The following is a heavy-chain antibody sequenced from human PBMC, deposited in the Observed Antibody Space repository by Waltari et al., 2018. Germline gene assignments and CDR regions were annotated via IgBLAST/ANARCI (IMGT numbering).Heavy chain of an antibody. CDR1: GYTFTSYG. Sequence: GAEVKKPGASVKVSCKASGYTFTSYGISWVRQAPGQGLEWMGWISAYNGNTNYAQKLQGRVTMTTDTSTSTAYMELRSLRSDDTAVYYCARDSVAVAAILHDAFDIWGQGTMVTVSS. D-gene: IGHD6-19*01. CDR2: ISAYNGNT. J-gene: IGHJ3*02. V-gene: IGHV1-18*01. CDR3: ARDSVAVAAILHDAFDI.